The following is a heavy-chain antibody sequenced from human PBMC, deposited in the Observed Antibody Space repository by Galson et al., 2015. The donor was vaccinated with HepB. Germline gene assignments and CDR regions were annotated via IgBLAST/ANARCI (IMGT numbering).Heavy chain of an antibody. D-gene: IGHD2-15*01. CDR3: ARGGIVVVVDATQNNWFDP. Sequence: SVKVSCKASGYTFSRYSIIWVRQAPGRGLEWVGWISAYNGDTKYAQKFQGRVTMTTDTSTNTAYMELRSLRSDDTAVYYCARGGIVVVVDATQNNWFDPWGQGTLVTVSS. J-gene: IGHJ5*02. V-gene: IGHV1-18*01. CDR2: ISAYNGDT. CDR1: GYTFSRYS.